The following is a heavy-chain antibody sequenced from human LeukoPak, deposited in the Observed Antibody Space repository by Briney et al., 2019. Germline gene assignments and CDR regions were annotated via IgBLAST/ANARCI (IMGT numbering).Heavy chain of an antibody. Sequence: SETLSLTCTVSGGSISTYYWNWIRQPPGKGLEWIGYIYYSGNTIYNPSLRSRVTISVDTSKNQLSLKLTSVTAADTAVYYCARKLWPHDAFDIWGQGTMVSVSS. CDR3: ARKLWPHDAFDI. D-gene: IGHD4-23*01. V-gene: IGHV4-59*01. CDR1: GGSISTYY. J-gene: IGHJ3*02. CDR2: IYYSGNT.